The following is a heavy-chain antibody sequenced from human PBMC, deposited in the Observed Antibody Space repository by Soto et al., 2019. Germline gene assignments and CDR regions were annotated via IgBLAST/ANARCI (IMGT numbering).Heavy chain of an antibody. CDR1: GYSFTSYW. CDR2: IDPSDSYT. Sequence: GESLKISCNGSGYSFTSYWISWVRQMPGKGLEWMGRIDPSDSYTNYSPSFQGHVTISADKSISTAYLQWSSLKASDTAMYYCATYTAHYYYYGMDVWGQGTTVTVSS. V-gene: IGHV5-10-1*01. D-gene: IGHD5-18*01. J-gene: IGHJ6*02. CDR3: ATYTAHYYYYGMDV.